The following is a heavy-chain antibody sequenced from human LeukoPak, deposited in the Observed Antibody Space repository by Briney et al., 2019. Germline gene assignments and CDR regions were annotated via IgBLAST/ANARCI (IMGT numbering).Heavy chain of an antibody. Sequence: GGSLRLSCTGSGFGFSSYVMYWVRQAPGKGLKYVSSISSNWGKTYYANSVKGRVTISTDNSKNTLYLKMDSLRAEDMAVYYCAIQDGFDIWGQGTMVTVSS. CDR1: GFGFSSYV. CDR3: AIQDGFDI. V-gene: IGHV3-64*01. J-gene: IGHJ3*02. CDR2: ISSNWGKT.